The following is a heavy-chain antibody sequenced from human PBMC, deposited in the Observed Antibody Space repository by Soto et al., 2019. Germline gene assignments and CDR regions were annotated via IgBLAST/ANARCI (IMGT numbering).Heavy chain of an antibody. Sequence: QVQLVESGGGVVQPGRSLRLSCAASGFTFSSYGMHWVRQAPGKGLEWVAVIWYDGSNKYYADSVKGRFTISRDNSKNTLYLQMNSRRAEDTAVDYCAGVGGYYGSGSYYNSHYYYYYGMDVWGQGTTVTVSS. CDR1: GFTFSSYG. CDR3: AGVGGYYGSGSYYNSHYYYYYGMDV. J-gene: IGHJ6*02. V-gene: IGHV3-33*01. CDR2: IWYDGSNK. D-gene: IGHD3-10*01.